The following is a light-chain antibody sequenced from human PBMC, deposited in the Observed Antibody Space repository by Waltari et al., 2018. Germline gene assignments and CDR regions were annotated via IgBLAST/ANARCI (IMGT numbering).Light chain of an antibody. V-gene: IGKV3-11*01. Sequence: EIVLTQSPVTLSLSAGERATLSCRARESVFNYLAWYQQKPGQSPRLLIYDTSTRATGIPARFIGSGSGTDFTLTISNLEAEDFALYYCQQGSILPLTFGGGTKVEIK. CDR3: QQGSILPLT. CDR1: ESVFNY. J-gene: IGKJ4*01. CDR2: DTS.